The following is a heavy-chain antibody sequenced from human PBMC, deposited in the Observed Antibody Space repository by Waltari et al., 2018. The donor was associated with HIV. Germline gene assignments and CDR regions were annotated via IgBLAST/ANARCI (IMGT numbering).Heavy chain of an antibody. J-gene: IGHJ4*02. D-gene: IGHD3-22*01. CDR3: ARSPYYYDSSGYYLFYFDY. Sequence: EVQLVESGGGLVQPGGSLRLSCAASGFTFSRYWMSWVRQAPGKGLEGVANISQDGSGKDYVDSVKGRFTISRDNAKNSLYLQMNSLRAEDTAVYYCARSPYYYDSSGYYLFYFDYWGQGTLVTVSS. CDR1: GFTFSRYW. CDR2: ISQDGSGK. V-gene: IGHV3-7*01.